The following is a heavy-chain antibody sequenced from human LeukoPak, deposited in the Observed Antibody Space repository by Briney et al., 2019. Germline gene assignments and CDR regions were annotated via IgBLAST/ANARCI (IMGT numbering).Heavy chain of an antibody. CDR2: ISSSSSYI. CDR1: GFTFSSYS. V-gene: IGHV3-21*01. J-gene: IGHJ4*02. Sequence: GGSLRLSCAASGFTFSSYSMNWVRQAPGKGLEWVSSISSSSSYIYYADSVKGRFTISRDNAKNSLYLQMNSLRAEDTAVYYCARGGQTTTVTTVAYWGQGTLVTVSS. D-gene: IGHD4-17*01. CDR3: ARGGQTTTVTTVAY.